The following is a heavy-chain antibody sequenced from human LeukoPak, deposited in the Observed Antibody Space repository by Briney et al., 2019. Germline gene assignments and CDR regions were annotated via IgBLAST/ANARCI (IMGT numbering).Heavy chain of an antibody. CDR1: GYTFTSYY. CDR2: INPSGGST. CDR3: ARDPFSLGYCSSTSCYAFDP. D-gene: IGHD2-2*01. J-gene: IGHJ5*02. Sequence: ASVKVSCKASGYTFTSYYMHWVRQAPGQGLEWMGIINPSGGSTSYAQKFQGRVTMTRDTSTSTVYMELSSLRSEDTAVYYCARDPFSLGYCSSTSCYAFDPWGQGTLVTVSS. V-gene: IGHV1-46*01.